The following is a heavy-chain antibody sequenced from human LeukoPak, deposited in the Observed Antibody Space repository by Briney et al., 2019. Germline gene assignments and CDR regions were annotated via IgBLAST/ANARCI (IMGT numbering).Heavy chain of an antibody. V-gene: IGHV1-18*01. CDR3: ASLYSSGWYGAFDI. CDR1: GYTFTSYG. CDR2: ISAYNGNT. D-gene: IGHD6-19*01. Sequence: ASVKVSCKASGYTFTSYGTSWVRQAPGQGLEWMGWISAYNGNTNYAQKLQGRVTMTTDTSTSTAYMELRSLRSDDTAVYYCASLYSSGWYGAFDIWGQGTMVTVSS. J-gene: IGHJ3*02.